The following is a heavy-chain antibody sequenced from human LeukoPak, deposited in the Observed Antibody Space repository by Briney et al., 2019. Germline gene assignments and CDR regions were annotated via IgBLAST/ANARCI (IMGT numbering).Heavy chain of an antibody. D-gene: IGHD2-15*01. CDR3: TSFKFFGGFDY. V-gene: IGHV3-73*01. Sequence: PGGSLRLSXAASGFTFSGSAMHWVRQASGKGLEWVGRIRSKANSYATAYAASVKGRFTISRDDSKNTAYLQMNSLKTEDTAVYYCTSFKFFGGFDYWGQGTLVTVSS. CDR2: IRSKANSYAT. J-gene: IGHJ4*02. CDR1: GFTFSGSA.